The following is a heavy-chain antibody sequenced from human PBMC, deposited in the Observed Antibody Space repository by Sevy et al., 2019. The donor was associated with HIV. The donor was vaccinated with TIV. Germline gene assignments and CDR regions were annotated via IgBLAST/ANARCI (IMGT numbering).Heavy chain of an antibody. V-gene: IGHV4-59*13. Sequence: SENLSLTCTVSGGSTSLYYWSWIRQPPGKGLEWIGYIYFTGSTDYNPSVKSRVTISLDTSKNQFSLKLTSVTAADTAVYYCARAPLISLDILGATSVFDSWGQGTPVTVSS. D-gene: IGHD1-26*01. CDR1: GGSTSLYY. CDR3: ARAPLISLDILGATSVFDS. CDR2: IYFTGST. J-gene: IGHJ4*02.